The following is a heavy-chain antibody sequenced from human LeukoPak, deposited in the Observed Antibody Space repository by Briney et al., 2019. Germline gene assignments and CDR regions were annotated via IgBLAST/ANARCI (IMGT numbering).Heavy chain of an antibody. CDR2: IWYDGSNK. D-gene: IGHD5-12*01. CDR1: GFTFSSYG. CDR3: ARAQVGGYSGYDGPASDYYYMDV. Sequence: GRSLRLSCAASGFTFSSYGMHWVRQAPGKGLEWVGVIWYDGSNKYYADSVKGRFTISRDNSKNTLYLQMNSLRAEDTAVYYCARAQVGGYSGYDGPASDYYYMDVWGKGTTVTVSS. V-gene: IGHV3-33*01. J-gene: IGHJ6*03.